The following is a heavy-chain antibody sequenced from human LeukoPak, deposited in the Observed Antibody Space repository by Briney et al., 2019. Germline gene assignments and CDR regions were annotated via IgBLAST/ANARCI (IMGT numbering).Heavy chain of an antibody. J-gene: IGHJ6*03. V-gene: IGHV4-34*01. CDR2: INHSGST. Sequence: SETLSHTCAVYGGSFSGYYWSWIRQPPGKGLEWIGEINHSGSTNYNPSLKSRVTISVDTSKNQFSLKLSSVTAADTAVYYCARYNWNYYYYYYMDVWGKGTTVTVSS. CDR1: GGSFSGYY. D-gene: IGHD1-20*01. CDR3: ARYNWNYYYYYYMDV.